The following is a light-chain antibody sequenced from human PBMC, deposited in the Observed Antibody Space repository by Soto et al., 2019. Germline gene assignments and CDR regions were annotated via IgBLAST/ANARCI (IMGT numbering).Light chain of an antibody. Sequence: EIVLTQSPGTLSLSPGEGATLSCRASQSVSSSYLAWYQQKPGQAPRLLIYGASSRATGIPDRFSGSGSGTDFTLTISRVEPEDFAVYYCQQYGSSPWTFGQGTKVEIK. CDR1: QSVSSSY. J-gene: IGKJ1*01. CDR3: QQYGSSPWT. CDR2: GAS. V-gene: IGKV3-20*01.